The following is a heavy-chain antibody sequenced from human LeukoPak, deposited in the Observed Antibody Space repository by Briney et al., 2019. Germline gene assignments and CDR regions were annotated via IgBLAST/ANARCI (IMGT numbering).Heavy chain of an antibody. CDR2: IYYSGST. D-gene: IGHD5-18*01. V-gene: IGHV4-30-4*01. Sequence: PSETLSLTCTVSGGSISSGDYYWSWIRQPPGKGLEWIGYIYYSGSTYYNPSLKSRVTISVDTSKNQFSLKLSSVTAADTAVYYCARGSPSRYSYGLDYWGQGTLVTVSS. CDR3: ARGSPSRYSYGLDY. J-gene: IGHJ4*02. CDR1: GGSISSGDYY.